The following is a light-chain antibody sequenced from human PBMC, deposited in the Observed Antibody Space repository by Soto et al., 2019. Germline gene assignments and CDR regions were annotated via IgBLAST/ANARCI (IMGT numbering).Light chain of an antibody. Sequence: EIAWTQSPDTLSLSPGERATLSCRASQSVSSYLAWYQQKPGQAPRLLIYGASSRATGIPDRFSGSGSGTDFTLGISRLEPGDSAVYFCQQCDTSPWTFGQGTKVEIK. CDR3: QQCDTSPWT. V-gene: IGKV3-20*01. CDR2: GAS. CDR1: QSVSSY. J-gene: IGKJ1*01.